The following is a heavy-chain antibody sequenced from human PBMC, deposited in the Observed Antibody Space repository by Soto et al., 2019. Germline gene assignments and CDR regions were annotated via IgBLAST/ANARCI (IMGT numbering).Heavy chain of an antibody. CDR1: GDSISSYY. D-gene: IGHD3-22*01. J-gene: IGHJ4*02. Sequence: PSETLSLTCTVSGDSISSYYWSWIRQPPGKGLEWIGYIYYSGSTNYNPSLKSRVTISVDTSKNQFSLKLSSVTAADTAVYYCARFDYYDSSSYLDCGPKWGQGTLVTVSS. CDR2: IYYSGST. V-gene: IGHV4-59*01. CDR3: ARFDYYDSSSYLDCGPK.